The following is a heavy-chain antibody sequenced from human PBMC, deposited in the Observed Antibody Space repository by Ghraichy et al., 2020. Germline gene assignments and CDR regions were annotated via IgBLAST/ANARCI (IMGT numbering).Heavy chain of an antibody. CDR1: GGSISSYY. V-gene: IGHV4-59*01. Sequence: SETLSLTCTVSGGSISSYYWSWIRQPPGKGLEWIGYIYYSGSTNYNPSLKSRVTISVDTSKNQFSLKLSSVTAADTAVYYCARGGLLWFGERVPRTTNFDYWGQGTLVTVSS. D-gene: IGHD3-10*01. CDR3: ARGGLLWFGERVPRTTNFDY. J-gene: IGHJ4*02. CDR2: IYYSGST.